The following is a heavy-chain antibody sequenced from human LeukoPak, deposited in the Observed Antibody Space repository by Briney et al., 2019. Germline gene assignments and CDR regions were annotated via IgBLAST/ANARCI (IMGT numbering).Heavy chain of an antibody. CDR3: ARDQGYSNYRYYYGMDV. D-gene: IGHD4-11*01. J-gene: IGHJ6*02. V-gene: IGHV1-18*01. Sequence: ASVKVSCKASGYTFTSYGISWMRQAPGQGLEWMGWISAYNGNTNYAQKLQGRVTMTTDTSTSTAYMGLRSLRSDDTAVYYCARDQGYSNYRYYYGMDVWGQGTTVTVSS. CDR2: ISAYNGNT. CDR1: GYTFTSYG.